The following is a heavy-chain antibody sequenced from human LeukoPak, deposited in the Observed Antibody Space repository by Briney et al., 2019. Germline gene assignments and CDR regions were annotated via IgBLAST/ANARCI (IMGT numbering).Heavy chain of an antibody. CDR1: GFTFSSYG. J-gene: IGHJ4*02. Sequence: PGGSLRLFCAASGFTFSSYGMHWVRQAPGKGLEWVAFIRYDGSNKYYADSVKGRFTISRDNSKNTLYLQMNSLRIEDTAVFYCAKDYCSGGSCYADYWGQGTLVTVSS. D-gene: IGHD2-15*01. V-gene: IGHV3-30*02. CDR2: IRYDGSNK. CDR3: AKDYCSGGSCYADY.